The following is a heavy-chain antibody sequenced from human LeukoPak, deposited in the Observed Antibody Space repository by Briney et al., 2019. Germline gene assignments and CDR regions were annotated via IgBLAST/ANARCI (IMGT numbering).Heavy chain of an antibody. D-gene: IGHD2-15*01. Sequence: GGALRLSCAASVLTFRDYGMHWVRAAPGKGLGWGAFIRYGGCNTYDADSVKGRFTICRGNSTITLDLQMNSLRAENKAVYYCATDTGVVVVVGTPPMDSWGLGTLVIVSS. CDR3: ATDTGVVVVVGTPPMDS. CDR2: IRYGGCNT. J-gene: IGHJ4*02. CDR1: VLTFRDYG. V-gene: IGHV3-30*02.